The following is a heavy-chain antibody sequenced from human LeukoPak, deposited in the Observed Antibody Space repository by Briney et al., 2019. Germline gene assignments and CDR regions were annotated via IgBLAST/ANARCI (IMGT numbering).Heavy chain of an antibody. CDR3: AKDRGYSYGPNWFDP. CDR2: ISGSGGST. D-gene: IGHD5-18*01. J-gene: IGHJ5*02. Sequence: PGGSLRLSCAASGFTFSSYAMSWVRQAPGKGLEWVSAISGSGGSTYYADSVKGRFTISRDNSKNTLYLQMNSLRAEDTAVYYCAKDRGYSYGPNWFDPWGQGTLVTVSS. CDR1: GFTFSSYA. V-gene: IGHV3-23*01.